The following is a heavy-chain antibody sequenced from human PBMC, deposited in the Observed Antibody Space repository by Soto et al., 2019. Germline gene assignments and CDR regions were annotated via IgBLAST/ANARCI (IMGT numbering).Heavy chain of an antibody. CDR1: GLTFRSYW. J-gene: IGHJ4*02. Sequence: GGSLRLSCAASGLTFRSYWMHWVRQAPGKGLVWVSRINTDGSVAMYVDSVKGRFTISRDNAKNTLYLHMNSLRAEDTAVYFCVRDDPGLGMDYWGLGTLVTVSS. D-gene: IGHD1-26*01. V-gene: IGHV3-74*03. CDR2: INTDGSVA. CDR3: VRDDPGLGMDY.